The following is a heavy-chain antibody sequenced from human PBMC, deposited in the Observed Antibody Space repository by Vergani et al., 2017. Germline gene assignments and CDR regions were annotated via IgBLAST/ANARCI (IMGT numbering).Heavy chain of an antibody. D-gene: IGHD3-10*01. Sequence: QVQLVQSGAEVKKPGSSVKVSCKASGGTFSSYAISWVRQAPGQGLEWMGWINPNSGGTNYAQKFQGRVTMTRDTSISTAYMELSRLRSDDTAVYYCARGGYGSGSYTTRNFYYYYGMDVWGQGTTVTVSS. CDR1: GGTFSSYA. V-gene: IGHV1-2*02. J-gene: IGHJ6*02. CDR2: INPNSGGT. CDR3: ARGGYGSGSYTTRNFYYYYGMDV.